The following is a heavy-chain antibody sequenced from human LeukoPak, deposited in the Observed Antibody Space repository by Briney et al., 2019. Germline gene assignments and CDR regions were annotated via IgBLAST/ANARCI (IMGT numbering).Heavy chain of an antibody. CDR2: IYTSGST. Sequence: SETLSLTCTVSGGSISSGSYYWSWIRQPAGKGLEWIGRIYTSGSTNYNPSLKSRVTISVDTSKNQFSLKLSSVTAADTAVYYCARDPMYTQRWLQSSWGQGTLVTVSS. CDR1: GGSISSGSYY. CDR3: ARDPMYTQRWLQSS. J-gene: IGHJ5*02. D-gene: IGHD5-24*01. V-gene: IGHV4-61*02.